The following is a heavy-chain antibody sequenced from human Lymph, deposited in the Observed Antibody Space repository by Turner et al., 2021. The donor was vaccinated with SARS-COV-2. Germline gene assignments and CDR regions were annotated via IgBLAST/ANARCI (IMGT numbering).Heavy chain of an antibody. V-gene: IGHV3-23*01. D-gene: IGHD6-13*01. CDR1: AFTFSTYA. CDR3: AKDLVSGIAARGGMDV. CDR2: ISVSGRSN. J-gene: IGHJ6*02. Sequence: EVQLLESGAGLVPPGGSLRLCSAASAFTFSTYAMSWVRQAPGRGLEWVSAISVSGRSNYYADSVKGRFTISRDNSRNTLFLQMNSLRAEDTAVYYCAKDLVSGIAARGGMDVWGQGTTVTVSS.